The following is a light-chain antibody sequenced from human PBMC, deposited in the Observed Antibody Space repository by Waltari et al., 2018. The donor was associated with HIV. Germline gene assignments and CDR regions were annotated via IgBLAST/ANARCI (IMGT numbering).Light chain of an antibody. V-gene: IGKV1-39*01. CDR2: AAS. J-gene: IGKJ5*01. CDR3: QQSYSTLRIT. CDR1: QNINKH. Sequence: DIQLTQSPASLSASVGERVNITCRASQNINKHLNWYQHKSGKAPKLLIYAASSLQSGVPSRFSGSGSGINFTLTSNTLQPVDFAIYYCQQSYSTLRITFGQGTRLDI.